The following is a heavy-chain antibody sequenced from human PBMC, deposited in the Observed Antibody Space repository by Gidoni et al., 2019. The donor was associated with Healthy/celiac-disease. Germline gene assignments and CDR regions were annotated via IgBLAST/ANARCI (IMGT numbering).Heavy chain of an antibody. D-gene: IGHD5-12*01. CDR1: GFTFSSYA. J-gene: IGHJ4*02. Sequence: EVQLLESGGGLVQPGGSLRLSCAASGFTFSSYAMSWVRHAPGKGLEWVSAISGSGGSTYYADSVKGRFTISRDNSKNTLYLQMNSLRAEDTAVYYCAKGEWLRLYYFDYWGQGTLVTVSS. CDR2: ISGSGGST. CDR3: AKGEWLRLYYFDY. V-gene: IGHV3-23*01.